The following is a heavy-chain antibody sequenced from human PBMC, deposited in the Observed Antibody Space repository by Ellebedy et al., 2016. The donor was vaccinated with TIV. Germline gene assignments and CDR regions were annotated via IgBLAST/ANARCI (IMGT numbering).Heavy chain of an antibody. CDR2: ISRGGSTM. Sequence: GESLKISCAASGFTFSDYYMSWIRQAPGKGLEWVSYISRGGSTMKYADSAKGRFTISRDTADNSLYLQMNSLRADDTAVYYCARDRKGVLDIWGQGTMVTVSS. J-gene: IGHJ3*02. CDR3: ARDRKGVLDI. D-gene: IGHD3-16*01. CDR1: GFTFSDYY. V-gene: IGHV3-11*04.